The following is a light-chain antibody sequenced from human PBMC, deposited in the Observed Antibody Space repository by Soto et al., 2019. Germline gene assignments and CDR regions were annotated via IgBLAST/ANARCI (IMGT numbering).Light chain of an antibody. CDR3: QQRSNWPPT. CDR2: GAS. J-gene: IGKJ1*01. CDR1: QSVSSY. Sequence: EIVLTQSPATLSLSPGERATLSCRASQSVSSYLAWYKQKPGQAPRLLIYGASNRATGIPARFSGSGSGTDFTLTISSLEPEDFAVYYFQQRSNWPPTFGQGTKVEIK. V-gene: IGKV3-11*01.